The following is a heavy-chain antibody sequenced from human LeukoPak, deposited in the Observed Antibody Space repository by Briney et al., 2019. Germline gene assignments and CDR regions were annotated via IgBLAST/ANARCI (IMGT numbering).Heavy chain of an antibody. V-gene: IGHV3-49*03. CDR1: GFTFGDYA. Sequence: GGSLRLSCTTSGFTFGDYAMSWFRQAPGKELEWAGFIRSKAYGGTTEYAASVKGRFTISRDDSKSIAYLQMNSLKTEDTAVYYCTRAQLSGYYDFWSGYYGGVLDYWGQGTLVTVSS. CDR2: IRSKAYGGTT. D-gene: IGHD3-3*01. J-gene: IGHJ4*02. CDR3: TRAQLSGYYDFWSGYYGGVLDY.